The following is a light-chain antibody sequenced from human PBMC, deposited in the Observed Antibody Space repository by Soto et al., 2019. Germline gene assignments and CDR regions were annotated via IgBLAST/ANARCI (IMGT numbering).Light chain of an antibody. CDR3: KSYAGSNTYG. Sequence: QSVLTQPASVSGSPGQSITFSCTGTSSDIGVYNYVSWYQQHPGKAPKLTIYEVNNRPSGVSNRFSGSKSGNTASLTISGLQAEDEADYFCKSYAGSNTYGFGSGTKV. CDR2: EVN. J-gene: IGLJ1*01. CDR1: SSDIGVYNY. V-gene: IGLV2-14*01.